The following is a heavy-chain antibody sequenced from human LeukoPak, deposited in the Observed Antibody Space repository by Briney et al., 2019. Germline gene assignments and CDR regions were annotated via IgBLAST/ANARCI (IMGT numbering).Heavy chain of an antibody. Sequence: PGGSLRLSCAASGFTFSSYAMSWVRQAPGKGLEWVSGISGSGGSTYYADSVKGRFTISRDNAKNSLYLQMNSLRAEDTAVYYCATIAVAGPYWGQGTLVTVSS. CDR1: GFTFSSYA. CDR2: ISGSGGST. V-gene: IGHV3-23*01. J-gene: IGHJ4*02. D-gene: IGHD6-19*01. CDR3: ATIAVAGPY.